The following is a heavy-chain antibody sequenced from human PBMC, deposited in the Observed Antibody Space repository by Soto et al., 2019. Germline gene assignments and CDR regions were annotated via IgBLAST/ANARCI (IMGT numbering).Heavy chain of an antibody. D-gene: IGHD3-3*01. J-gene: IGHJ6*02. CDR1: GGTFSSYA. CDR2: IIPIFGTA. V-gene: IGHV1-69*12. Sequence: QVQLVQSGAEVKKPGSSVKVSCKASGGTFSSYAISWVRQAPGQGLEWMGGIIPIFGTANYAQQFQGRVTITADESTSTAYMELSSLRSEDTAVYYCARDVSAYYYYGMDVWGQGTTVTVSS. CDR3: ARDVSAYYYYGMDV.